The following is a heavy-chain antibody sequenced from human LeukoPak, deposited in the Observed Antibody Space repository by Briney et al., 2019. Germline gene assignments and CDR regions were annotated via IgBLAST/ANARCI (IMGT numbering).Heavy chain of an antibody. CDR1: GYTLTELS. J-gene: IGHJ1*01. D-gene: IGHD6-13*01. V-gene: IGHV1-24*01. CDR3: ATGNSSSWYRAGYFQH. Sequence: ASVKVSCKVSGYTLTELSMHWVRQAPGKGLEWMGGFDPEDGETICAQKFQGRVTMTEDTSTDTAYMELSSLRSEDTAVYYCATGNSSSWYRAGYFQHWGQGTLVTVSS. CDR2: FDPEDGET.